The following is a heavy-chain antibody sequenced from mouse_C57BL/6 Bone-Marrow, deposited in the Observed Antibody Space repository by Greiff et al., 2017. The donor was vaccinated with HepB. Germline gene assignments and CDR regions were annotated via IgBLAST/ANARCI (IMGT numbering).Heavy chain of an antibody. CDR2: IDPENGDT. CDR1: GFNIKDDY. D-gene: IGHD1-1*02. CDR3: TKDYTWW. J-gene: IGHJ3*01. Sequence: EVQLQESGAELVRPGASVKLSCTASGFNIKDDYMHWVKQRPEQGLEWIGWIDPENGDTEYASKFQGKATITADTSSNTAYLQLSSLTSEDTAVYYCTKDYTWWGGQGTLVTVSA. V-gene: IGHV14-4*01.